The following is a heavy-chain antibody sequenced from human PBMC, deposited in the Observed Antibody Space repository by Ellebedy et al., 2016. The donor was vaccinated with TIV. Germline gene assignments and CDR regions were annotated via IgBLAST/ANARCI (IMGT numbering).Heavy chain of an antibody. CDR1: GGSFSGYY. CDR3: ARARFDY. Sequence: SETLSLTXAVYGGSFSGYYWSWIRQPPGKGLEWIGEINHSGSTNYNPSLKSRVTISVDTSKNQFSLKLSSVTAADTAVYYCARARFDYWGQGTLVTVSS. V-gene: IGHV4-34*01. J-gene: IGHJ4*02. CDR2: INHSGST.